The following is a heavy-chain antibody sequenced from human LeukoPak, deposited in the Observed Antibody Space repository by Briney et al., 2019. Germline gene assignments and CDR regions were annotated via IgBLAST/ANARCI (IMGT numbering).Heavy chain of an antibody. J-gene: IGHJ4*02. V-gene: IGHV1-3*01. CDR3: ARGYCSGGSCYFWFDY. Sequence: ASVKVSCKASGYTFTSYAMHWVRQAPGQRLEWMGWINAGNGNTKYSQKFQGRVTITRDTSASTAYMELSSLRSEDTAVYYCARGYCSGGSCYFWFDYWGQGTLVTVSS. CDR1: GYTFTSYA. D-gene: IGHD2-15*01. CDR2: INAGNGNT.